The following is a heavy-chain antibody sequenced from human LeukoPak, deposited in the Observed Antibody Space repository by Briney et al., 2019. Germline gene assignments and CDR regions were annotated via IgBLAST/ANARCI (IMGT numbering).Heavy chain of an antibody. CDR1: GFTFSRYN. Sequence: GGSLRLSCATSGFTFSRYNLNWVRQAPGKGLEWLSFTSGSTNAIYYADSVKGRFTISRDNAKNSLYLQMNSLRAEDTALYYCAKETEYCSSTSCSANFDYWGQGTLVTVSS. CDR2: TSGSTNAI. J-gene: IGHJ4*02. V-gene: IGHV3-48*04. D-gene: IGHD2-2*01. CDR3: AKETEYCSSTSCSANFDY.